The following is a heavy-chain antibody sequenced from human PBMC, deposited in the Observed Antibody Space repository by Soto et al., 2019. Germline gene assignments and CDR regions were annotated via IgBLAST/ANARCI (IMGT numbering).Heavy chain of an antibody. CDR1: GFTFDDYA. V-gene: IGHV3-9*01. CDR3: ARNLLIDY. D-gene: IGHD2-8*01. J-gene: IGHJ4*02. Sequence: EVQLVESGGGLVQPGRSLRLSCAASGFTFDDYAMHWVRQAPGKGLEWVSGISWNSGSIGYADSVKGRFTISRDNAKNSLYLQMNSLRAEDTALYYCARNLLIDYGGQGTLVTVSS. CDR2: ISWNSGSI.